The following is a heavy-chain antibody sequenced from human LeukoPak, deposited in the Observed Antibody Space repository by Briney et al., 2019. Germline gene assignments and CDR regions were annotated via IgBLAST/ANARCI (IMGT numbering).Heavy chain of an antibody. V-gene: IGHV1-69*04. D-gene: IGHD3-3*01. J-gene: IGHJ4*02. CDR2: IIPILGIA. CDR3: ASPDYDFWSGSPSPFDY. Sequence: ASVKVSCKASGGTFSSYAISWVRQAPGQGLEWMGRIIPILGIANYAQKFQGRVTITADKSTSTAYMELSSLRSEDMAVYYCASPDYDFWSGSPSPFDYWGQGTLVTVSS. CDR1: GGTFSSYA.